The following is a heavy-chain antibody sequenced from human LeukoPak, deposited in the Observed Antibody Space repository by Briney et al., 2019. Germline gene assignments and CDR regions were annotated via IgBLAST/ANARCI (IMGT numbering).Heavy chain of an antibody. J-gene: IGHJ4*02. Sequence: SETLSLTCAVYGGSFSGYYWSWIRQPPGKGLEWIGEIDHSGSTNYNPPLKSRVTISVDTSKNQFSLKLTSITAADTAVYYCARGLIRTMFGVVSPPGYWGQGTLVTVSS. V-gene: IGHV4-34*01. D-gene: IGHD3-3*01. CDR3: ARGLIRTMFGVVSPPGY. CDR2: IDHSGST. CDR1: GGSFSGYY.